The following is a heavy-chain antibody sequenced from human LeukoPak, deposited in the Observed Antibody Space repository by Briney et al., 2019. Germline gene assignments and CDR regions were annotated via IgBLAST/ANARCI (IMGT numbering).Heavy chain of an antibody. J-gene: IGHJ3*02. V-gene: IGHV3-30*02. D-gene: IGHD1-7*01. CDR2: IRYDGNNK. CDR1: GFTFSSYG. Sequence: GGSLRLSCAASGFTFSSYGMHWVRQAPGKGLEWVAFIRYDGNNKYYADSVKGRFTISRDNSKNTLYLQMNSLRAEDTAVYYCAKDRTTYNWNYYAFDIWGQGTMVTVSS. CDR3: AKDRTTYNWNYYAFDI.